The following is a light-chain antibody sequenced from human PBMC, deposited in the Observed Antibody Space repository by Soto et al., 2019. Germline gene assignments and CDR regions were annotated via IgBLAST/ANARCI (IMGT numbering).Light chain of an antibody. CDR1: QSVSSSY. CDR3: QQYGSSPPWT. J-gene: IGKJ1*01. CDR2: GAS. V-gene: IGKV3-20*01. Sequence: EMVLTQSPGPLSLSPGERATLSCRAIQSVSSSYLAWYQQKPGQAPRLLIYGASSRATGIPDRFSGSGSGTDFTLTISRLEPEDFAVYYCQQYGSSPPWTFGQGTKVDIK.